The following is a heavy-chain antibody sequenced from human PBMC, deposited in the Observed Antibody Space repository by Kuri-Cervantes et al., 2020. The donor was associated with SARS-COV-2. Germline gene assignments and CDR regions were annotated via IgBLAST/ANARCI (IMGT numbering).Heavy chain of an antibody. V-gene: IGHV3-21*01. J-gene: IGHJ5*02. Sequence: GGSLRLSCAAPGFTFSSYSMNWVRQAPGKGLEWVSSISSSSSYIYYADSVKGRFTISRDNAKNSLYLQMNSLRAEDTAVYYCAREVTIFGAVSRGFDPWGQGTLVTVSS. CDR2: ISSSSSYI. CDR3: AREVTIFGAVSRGFDP. D-gene: IGHD3-3*01. CDR1: GFTFSSYS.